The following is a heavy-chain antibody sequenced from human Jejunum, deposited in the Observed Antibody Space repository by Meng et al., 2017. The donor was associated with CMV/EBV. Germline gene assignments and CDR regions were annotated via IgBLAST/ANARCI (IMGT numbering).Heavy chain of an antibody. D-gene: IGHD1-7*01. J-gene: IGHJ4*02. CDR3: AKYGRNRNWNYGEMDY. V-gene: IGHV3-23*01. Sequence: FTFRNFTMSWVRQAPGKGLAWVSAISGGGTYTYTLDSVKGRFTISRDNSENTLYLQMDGLTADDTAVYYCAKYGRNRNWNYGEMDYWGQGTLVTVSS. CDR1: FTFRNFT. CDR2: ISGGGTYT.